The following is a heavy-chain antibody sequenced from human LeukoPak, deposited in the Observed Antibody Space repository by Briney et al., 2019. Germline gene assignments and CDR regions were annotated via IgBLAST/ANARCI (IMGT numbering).Heavy chain of an antibody. CDR2: ISWDGGSI. CDR3: ARSARLMKGVVEVTALDD. CDR1: GFTFDDYA. Sequence: GGSLRLSCVASGFTFDDYAMHWVRQAPGKGLEWVSLISWDGGSISYADSVKGRFTISRDNSKNTLYLQMNSLRADDTAVYYCARSARLMKGVVEVTALDDWGQGTLVTVSS. D-gene: IGHD3-3*01. J-gene: IGHJ4*02. V-gene: IGHV3-43D*03.